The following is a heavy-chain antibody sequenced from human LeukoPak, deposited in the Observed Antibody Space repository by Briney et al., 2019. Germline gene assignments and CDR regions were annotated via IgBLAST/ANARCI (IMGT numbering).Heavy chain of an antibody. V-gene: IGHV4-39*01. CDR1: GGPISSSSYY. J-gene: IGHJ4*02. CDR2: LYYSGTT. D-gene: IGHD1-26*01. CDR3: ARQKTTYSGSYLFDY. Sequence: SETLSLTCTVSGGPISSSSYYWGWIRQPPGKGLEWIGSLYYSGTTYYNPSLKSRVTISVDTSKNHFSLKLSSVTAPDTAVYYCARQKTTYSGSYLFDYWGQRTLVTVSS.